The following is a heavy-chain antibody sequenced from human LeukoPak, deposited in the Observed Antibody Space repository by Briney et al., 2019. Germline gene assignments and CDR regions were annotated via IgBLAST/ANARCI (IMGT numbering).Heavy chain of an antibody. CDR2: ISRGGIS. CDR3: SKKGQADDDGKPD. Sequence: GGSLRLSCAASGFTFSVYDMYWIRQSPGKGLECVSVISRGGISYYADSVKGRFTISRDNSKNTLYLQMNSLRAEDTAVYYCSKKGQADDDGKPDWGQGTLVTASP. D-gene: IGHD1-1*01. CDR1: GFTFSVYD. V-gene: IGHV3-23*01. J-gene: IGHJ4*02.